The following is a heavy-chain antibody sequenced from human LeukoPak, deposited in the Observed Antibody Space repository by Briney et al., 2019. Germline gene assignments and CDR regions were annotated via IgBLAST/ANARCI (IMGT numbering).Heavy chain of an antibody. CDR3: ARHGSVSSGALV. V-gene: IGHV4-59*08. CDR1: GGSISSYY. D-gene: IGHD6-19*01. CDR2: IFYSGST. J-gene: IGHJ4*02. Sequence: SETLSLTCTVSGGSISSYYWSWIRRPPGKGLEWIGYIFYSGSTNYNPSLKSRVTISVDTSKNQFSLKLSSVTAADTAVYYCARHGSVSSGALVWGQGTLVTLSS.